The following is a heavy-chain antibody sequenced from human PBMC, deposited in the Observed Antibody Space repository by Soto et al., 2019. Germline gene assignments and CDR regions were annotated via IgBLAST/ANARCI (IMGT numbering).Heavy chain of an antibody. V-gene: IGHV4-59*08. CDR2: IYYSGST. CDR3: ARQEVAATSYYYYMDV. CDR1: GGSISSYY. Sequence: PSETLSLTCTVSGGSISSYYWSWIRQPPGKGLEWIGYIYYSGSTNYNPSLKSRVTISVDTSKNQFSLKLSSVTAADTAVYYCARQEVAATSYYYYMDVWGKGTTVTVSS. D-gene: IGHD2-15*01. J-gene: IGHJ6*03.